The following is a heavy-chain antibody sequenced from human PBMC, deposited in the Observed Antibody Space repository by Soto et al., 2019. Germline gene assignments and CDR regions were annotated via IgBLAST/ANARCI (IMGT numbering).Heavy chain of an antibody. V-gene: IGHV2-5*02. Sequence: QITLKESGPTLVKPTQTLTLTCTFSGFSLSTSGMGVGWIRQPPGKALEWLALIYWDDDKRYSPSLKSRLTSPTDTSKTQFVLTMTNMDPVDTATSYCAHYRSTCPFAYWGQGTLVTVSS. J-gene: IGHJ4*02. CDR3: AHYRSTCPFAY. D-gene: IGHD6-13*01. CDR2: IYWDDDK. CDR1: GFSLSTSGMG.